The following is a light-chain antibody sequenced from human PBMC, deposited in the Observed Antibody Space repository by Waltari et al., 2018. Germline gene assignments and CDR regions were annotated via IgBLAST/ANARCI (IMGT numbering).Light chain of an antibody. CDR3: SSYTSSSTE. V-gene: IGLV2-14*01. CDR2: EVS. J-gene: IGLJ2*01. CDR1: SSDVGGYNY. Sequence: QSALTQPASVSGSPGQSITISCTGTSSDVGGYNYVSWYQQHPGKAPKLMIYEVSNRPSGVSNRFSGSKSGHTASLTISGLQAEDEADYYCSSYTSSSTEFGGGTKLTVL.